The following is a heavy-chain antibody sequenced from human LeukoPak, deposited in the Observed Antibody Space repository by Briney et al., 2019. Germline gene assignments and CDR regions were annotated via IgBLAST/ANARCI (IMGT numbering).Heavy chain of an antibody. CDR2: ISGSGFRT. CDR1: GFTFRDYA. V-gene: IGHV3-23*01. CDR3: AKEGYDTCGFHCGF. D-gene: IGHD3-22*01. J-gene: IGHJ4*02. Sequence: GGSLRLSCAASGFTFRDYAMSWVRQVPGKGLEWVSAISGSGFRTHNADSVKGRFTISRDNSRNTVYLQMNNLRAEDTALYYCAKEGYDTCGFHCGFWGQGTLVTVSS.